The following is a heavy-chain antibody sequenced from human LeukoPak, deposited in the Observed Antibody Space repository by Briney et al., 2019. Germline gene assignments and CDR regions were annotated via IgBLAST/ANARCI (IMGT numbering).Heavy chain of an antibody. V-gene: IGHV3-48*01. CDR1: GFTFSSYS. CDR2: ISSSTI. Sequence: GGSLRLSCAASGFTFSSYSMNWVRQAPGKGLEWVSYISSSTIYYADSVKGRFTISRDNAKNSLCLQMNSLRAEDTAVYYCAREKWLRYYMDVWGKGTTVTVSS. CDR3: AREKWLRYYMDV. D-gene: IGHD5-12*01. J-gene: IGHJ6*03.